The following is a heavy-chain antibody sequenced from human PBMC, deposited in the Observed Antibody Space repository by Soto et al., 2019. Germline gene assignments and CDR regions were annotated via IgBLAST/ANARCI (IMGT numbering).Heavy chain of an antibody. V-gene: IGHV3-30-3*01. J-gene: IGHJ4*02. Sequence: GGSLRLSCAASGFTFSSYAMHWVRQVPGKGLEWVAVISYDGSNKYYADSVKGRFTISRDNSKNTLYLQMNSLRAEDTAVYYCARVFVVVVAAHDYWGQGTLVTVSS. D-gene: IGHD2-15*01. CDR1: GFTFSSYA. CDR2: ISYDGSNK. CDR3: ARVFVVVVAAHDY.